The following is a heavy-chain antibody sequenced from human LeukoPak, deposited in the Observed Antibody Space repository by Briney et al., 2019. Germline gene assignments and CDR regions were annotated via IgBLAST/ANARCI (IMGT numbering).Heavy chain of an antibody. V-gene: IGHV4-34*01. CDR2: INHSGST. CDR3: AGGPGSYYPNY. Sequence: SETLSLTCAVYGGSFSGYYWSWIRQPPGKGLEWIGEINHSGSTNYNPSLKSRVTISVDPPKNQFSLKLTSVTAADTALYYCAGGPGSYYPNYWGQGTLVTASS. CDR1: GGSFSGYY. J-gene: IGHJ4*02. D-gene: IGHD3-10*01.